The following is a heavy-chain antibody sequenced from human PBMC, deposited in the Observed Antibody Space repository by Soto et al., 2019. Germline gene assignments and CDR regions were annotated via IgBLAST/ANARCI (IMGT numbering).Heavy chain of an antibody. CDR3: ARGIVENDY. J-gene: IGHJ4*02. Sequence: PGGSLRLSCAASGFTFSSYSMNWVRQAPGKGLEWVSSISSSSSYIYHADSVKGRFTISRDNAKNSLYLQMNSLRAEDTAVYYCARGIVENDYWGQGTLVTVSS. V-gene: IGHV3-21*01. CDR1: GFTFSSYS. CDR2: ISSSSSYI. D-gene: IGHD3-22*01.